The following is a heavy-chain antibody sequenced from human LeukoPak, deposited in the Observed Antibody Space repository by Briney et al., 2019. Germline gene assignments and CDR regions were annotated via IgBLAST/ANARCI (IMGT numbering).Heavy chain of an antibody. CDR3: ARGGTAVVAPYAFDI. Sequence: PSETLSLTCTVSGGSISTYYWSWIRQPPGKGLDWIGYIYYSGSTNYNPSVKSRVTMSVDTSKKQFSLNLSSLTAADTAVYYCARGGTAVVAPYAFDIWGQGTMVTVSS. V-gene: IGHV4-59*01. J-gene: IGHJ3*02. D-gene: IGHD4-23*01. CDR2: IYYSGST. CDR1: GGSISTYY.